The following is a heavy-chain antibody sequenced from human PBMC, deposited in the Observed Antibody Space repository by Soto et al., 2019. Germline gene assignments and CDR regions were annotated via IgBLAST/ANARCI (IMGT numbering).Heavy chain of an antibody. CDR2: IIPIFGTA. CDR1: GGTFSSYA. V-gene: IGHV1-69*01. D-gene: IGHD2-2*01. J-gene: IGHJ6*02. CDR3: ARKTMRGDNYYYYGMDV. Sequence: QVQLVQSGAEVKKPGYSVKVSCKSSGGTFSSYAISWVRQAPGQGLEWMGGIIPIFGTANYAQKFQGRVTITADESTSTAYMELSSLRSEDTAVYYCARKTMRGDNYYYYGMDVWGPGTTVTGSS.